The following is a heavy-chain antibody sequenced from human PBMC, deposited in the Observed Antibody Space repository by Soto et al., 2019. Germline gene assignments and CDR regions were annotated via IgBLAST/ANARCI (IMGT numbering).Heavy chain of an antibody. CDR2: IYYSGST. D-gene: IGHD5-18*01. Sequence: PSETLSLTCTVSGGSISSGDYYWSWIRQPPGKGLEWIGYIYYSGSTYYNPSLKSRVTISVDTSKNQFSLKPSSVTAADTAVYYCARVWVQLWFPTAISFDYWGQGTLVTVSS. J-gene: IGHJ4*02. CDR3: ARVWVQLWFPTAISFDY. V-gene: IGHV4-30-4*01. CDR1: GGSISSGDYY.